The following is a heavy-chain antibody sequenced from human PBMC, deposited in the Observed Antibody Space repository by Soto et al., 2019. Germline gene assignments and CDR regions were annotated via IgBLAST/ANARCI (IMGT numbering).Heavy chain of an antibody. J-gene: IGHJ6*02. V-gene: IGHV4-30-2*01. Sequence: PSETLSLTCAVSGGSISSGGYSWSWIRQPPGKGLEWIGYIYQSGSTYYNPSLKSRVTISVDRSRNQFSLKLSSVTAADTAVYFCATQSYSNSGAYYYYAMDVCGQGTTVTVSS. CDR3: ATQSYSNSGAYYYYAMDV. D-gene: IGHD4-4*01. CDR1: GGSISSGGYS. CDR2: IYQSGST.